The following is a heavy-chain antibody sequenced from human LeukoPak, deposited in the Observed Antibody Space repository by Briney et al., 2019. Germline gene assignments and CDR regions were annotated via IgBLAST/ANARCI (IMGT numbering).Heavy chain of an antibody. CDR1: GFTFSSYA. V-gene: IGHV3-23*01. CDR3: AKDEYYYDSSGYSDYYYYYMDV. D-gene: IGHD3-22*01. CDR2: ISGSGGST. J-gene: IGHJ6*03. Sequence: PGGSLRLSCAASGFTFSSYAMSWVRQAPGKGLEWVSAISGSGGSTYYADSVKGRFTISRDNSKNTLYLQMNSLRAEDTAVYYCAKDEYYYDSSGYSDYYYYYMDVWGKGTTVTVSS.